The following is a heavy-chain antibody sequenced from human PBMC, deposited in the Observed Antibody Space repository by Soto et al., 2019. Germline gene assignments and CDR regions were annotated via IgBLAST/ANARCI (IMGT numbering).Heavy chain of an antibody. CDR1: GYTFTSYY. CDR2: INPSGGST. V-gene: IGHV1-46*01. J-gene: IGHJ4*02. Sequence: ASVKVSCKASGYTFTSYYMHWVRQAPGQGLEWMGIINPSGGSTSYAQKFQGRVTMTRDTSTSTVYMELSSLRSEDTAVYYCARYYYDSSGYPLGFDYWGQGTPVTVSS. D-gene: IGHD3-22*01. CDR3: ARYYYDSSGYPLGFDY.